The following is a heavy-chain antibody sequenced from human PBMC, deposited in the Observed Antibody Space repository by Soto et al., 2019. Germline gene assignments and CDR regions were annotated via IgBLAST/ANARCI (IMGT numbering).Heavy chain of an antibody. Sequence: PSETLSLTCTVSGGSISSSSYYWGWIRQPPGKGLEWIGSIYYSGSTYYNPSLKSRVTISVDTSKNQFSLKLSSVTAADTAVYYCARVYSRGSSGWWEANGDGNYYCMDVWGQGPTGTVS. D-gene: IGHD6-19*01. J-gene: IGHJ6*02. CDR3: ARVYSRGSSGWWEANGDGNYYCMDV. V-gene: IGHV4-39*07. CDR2: IYYSGST. CDR1: GGSISSSSYY.